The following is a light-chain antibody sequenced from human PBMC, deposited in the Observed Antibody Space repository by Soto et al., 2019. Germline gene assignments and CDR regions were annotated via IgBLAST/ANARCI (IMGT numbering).Light chain of an antibody. CDR3: AAWDDSGNGVL. J-gene: IGLJ2*01. CDR1: SSNIGGNP. CDR2: GDK. Sequence: QSALTQPPSASGTPGQRVTISCSGSSSNIGGNPVNWYHQLPGTAPKLLIYGDKHRPSGVPDRFSASKSGTSASLAISGLQSEDEADYYCAAWDDSGNGVLIGGGTKLTVL. V-gene: IGLV1-44*01.